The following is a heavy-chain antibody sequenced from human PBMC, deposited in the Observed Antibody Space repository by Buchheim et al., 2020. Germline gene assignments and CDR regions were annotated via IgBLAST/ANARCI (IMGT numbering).Heavy chain of an antibody. CDR2: MNPNSGNT. CDR3: ARGRSFYDFWSGQNYTDPSYYYYGMDV. D-gene: IGHD3-3*01. CDR1: GYTFTSYD. J-gene: IGHJ6*02. Sequence: QVQLVQSGAEVKKPGASVKVSCKASGYTFTSYDINWVRQATGQGLEWMGWMNPNSGNTGYAQKFQGRVTMTRNTSISTAYMELSSLRSEDTAVYYCARGRSFYDFWSGQNYTDPSYYYYGMDVWGQGTT. V-gene: IGHV1-8*01.